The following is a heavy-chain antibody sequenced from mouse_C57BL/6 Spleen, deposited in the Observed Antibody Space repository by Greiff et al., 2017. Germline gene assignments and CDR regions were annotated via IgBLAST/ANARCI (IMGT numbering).Heavy chain of an antibody. CDR2: INPGSGGT. J-gene: IGHJ4*01. D-gene: IGHD3-2*02. Sequence: VQLQESGAELVRPGTSVKVSCKASGYAFTNYLIEWVKQRPGQGLEWIGVINPGSGGTNYNEKFKGKATLTADKSSSTAYMQLSSLTSEDSAVYFCARRLSDYAMDYWGQGTSVTVSS. CDR1: GYAFTNYL. V-gene: IGHV1-54*01. CDR3: ARRLSDYAMDY.